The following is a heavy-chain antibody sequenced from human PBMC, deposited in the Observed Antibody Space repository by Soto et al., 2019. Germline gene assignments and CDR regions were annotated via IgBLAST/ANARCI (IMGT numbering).Heavy chain of an antibody. J-gene: IGHJ4*02. CDR2: VNPSGGGT. V-gene: IGHV1-46*03. CDR1: GYTFTSYF. CDR3: ARDHDYDYVWGSYPLGH. D-gene: IGHD3-16*02. Sequence: QVQLVQSGAEVKKPGASVKVSCEASGYTFTSYFLHWVRQAPGQGLEWMGVVNPSGGGTTYAQKLQGRVTMTTDTSTSILYMELSSLRSEDTAVYYCARDHDYDYVWGSYPLGHWGQGTLVTVSS.